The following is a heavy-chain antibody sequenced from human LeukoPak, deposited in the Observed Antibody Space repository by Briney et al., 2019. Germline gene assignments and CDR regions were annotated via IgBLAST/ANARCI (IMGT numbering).Heavy chain of an antibody. CDR3: ARLDYYDSSGYYFIDY. CDR1: GYTFTGYY. CDR2: INPNSGGT. Sequence: VASVKVSCKASGYTFTGYYIHWVRQAPGQGLEWMGWINPNSGGTNYAQKFQGRVTMTRDTSISTAYMELSRLRSDDTAVYYCARLDYYDSSGYYFIDYWGQGTLVTVSS. V-gene: IGHV1-2*02. J-gene: IGHJ4*02. D-gene: IGHD3-22*01.